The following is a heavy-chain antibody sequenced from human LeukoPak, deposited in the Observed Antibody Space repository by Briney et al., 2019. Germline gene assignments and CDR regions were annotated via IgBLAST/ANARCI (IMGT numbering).Heavy chain of an antibody. CDR3: AKEGGRYYDSSGNY. CDR2: ISGSGGAT. V-gene: IGHV3-23*01. J-gene: IGHJ4*02. Sequence: GSLRLSCAASGFTFSSYAMSWVRQAPGKGLEWVSAISGSGGATYYADSVKGRFTISRDNSKNTLCLQMNSLRAEDTAVFYCAKEGGRYYDSSGNYWGQGALVTVSS. CDR1: GFTFSSYA. D-gene: IGHD3-22*01.